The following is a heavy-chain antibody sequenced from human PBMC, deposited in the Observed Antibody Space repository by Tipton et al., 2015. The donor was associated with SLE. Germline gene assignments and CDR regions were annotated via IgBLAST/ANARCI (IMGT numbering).Heavy chain of an antibody. V-gene: IGHV3-11*06. CDR2: ISSSSSYI. Sequence: LSLTCAVYGGSFSGYYWSWIRQAPGKGLEWVSSISSSSSYIYYADSVKGRFTISRDNAKNSLYLQMNSLRAEDTAVYYCAKVQVVPAAPDYWGQGTLVTVSS. CDR1: GGSFSGYY. D-gene: IGHD2-2*01. CDR3: AKVQVVPAAPDY. J-gene: IGHJ4*02.